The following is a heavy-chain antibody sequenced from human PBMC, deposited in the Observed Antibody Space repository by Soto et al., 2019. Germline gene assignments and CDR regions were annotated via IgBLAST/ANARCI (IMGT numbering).Heavy chain of an antibody. Sequence: GASVKVSCKASGGTFSSYAISWVRQAPGQGLEWMGGIIPIFGTANYAQKFQGRVTITADESTSTAYMELSSLRSEDTAVYYCARDLGRLGWFDPWGQGTLVTVSS. V-gene: IGHV1-69*13. CDR1: GGTFSSYA. J-gene: IGHJ5*02. CDR3: ARDLGRLGWFDP. CDR2: IIPIFGTA.